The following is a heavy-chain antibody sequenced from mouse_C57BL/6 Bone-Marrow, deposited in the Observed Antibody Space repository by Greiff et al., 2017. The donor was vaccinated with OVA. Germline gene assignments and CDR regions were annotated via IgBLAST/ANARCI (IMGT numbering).Heavy chain of an antibody. D-gene: IGHD2-5*01. CDR2: IYPGSGST. CDR1: GYTFTSYW. CDR3: ARHSNYQYYFDY. Sequence: QVQLQQPGAELVKPGASVKMSCKASGYTFTSYWITWVKQRPGQGLEWIGDIYPGSGSTNYNEKLKSKATLTVDTSSSTAYMQLISLTSEDSAVYYCARHSNYQYYFDYWGQGTTLTVSS. V-gene: IGHV1-55*01. J-gene: IGHJ2*01.